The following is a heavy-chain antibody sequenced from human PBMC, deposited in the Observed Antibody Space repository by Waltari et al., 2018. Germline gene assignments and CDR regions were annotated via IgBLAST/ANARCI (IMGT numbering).Heavy chain of an antibody. D-gene: IGHD3-3*01. CDR3: LADVFWSGYLEPGMDV. J-gene: IGHJ6*02. V-gene: IGHV3-30*03. CDR1: GFTLSSYG. Sequence: QVQLVESGGGVVQPGRSLRLPCAASGFTLSSYGMPWVRRAPGKGLEWVAGISYDGSNKYYADSVKGRFTISRDNSKNTLYLQMNSLRAEDTAVYYCLADVFWSGYLEPGMDVWGQGTTVTVSS. CDR2: ISYDGSNK.